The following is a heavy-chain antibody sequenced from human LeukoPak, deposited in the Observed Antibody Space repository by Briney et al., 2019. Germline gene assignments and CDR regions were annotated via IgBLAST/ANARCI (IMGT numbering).Heavy chain of an antibody. CDR3: ARGYCSGGSCHSGRRYFYL. V-gene: IGHV4-59*01. J-gene: IGHJ2*01. Sequence: SETLSLTCTVSGGSISGYYWSWIRQPPGKGLEWIGYIYYTGSTNYKPSLKSRVTMSIDTSKNQFSLKLSSVTAADTALFYCARGYCSGGSCHSGRRYFYLWGRATLVTVSS. CDR2: IYYTGST. CDR1: GGSISGYY. D-gene: IGHD2-15*01.